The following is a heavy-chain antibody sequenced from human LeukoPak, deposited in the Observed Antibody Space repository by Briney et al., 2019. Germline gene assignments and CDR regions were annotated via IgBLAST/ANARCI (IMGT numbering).Heavy chain of an antibody. D-gene: IGHD5-12*01. J-gene: IGHJ4*02. V-gene: IGHV1-2*02. Sequence: ASVKVSCKASGYTFTGYYMHWVRQAPGQGLEWMGWIDPNSGGTNYAQKFQGRVTMTRDTSISTAYMELSSLRSEDTAVYYCARVSDIVATISSFDYWGQGTLVTVSS. CDR1: GYTFTGYY. CDR2: IDPNSGGT. CDR3: ARVSDIVATISSFDY.